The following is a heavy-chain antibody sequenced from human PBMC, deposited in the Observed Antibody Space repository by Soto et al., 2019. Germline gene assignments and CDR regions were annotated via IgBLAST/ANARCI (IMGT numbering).Heavy chain of an antibody. CDR2: ISYDGSNK. Sequence: RLSCAASGFTFSSYAMHWVRQAPGKGLEWVAVISYDGSNKYYADSVKGRFTISRDNSKNTLYLQMNSLRAEDTAVYYCARSVVVTAIHAFDIWGQGTMVTVSS. CDR1: GFTFSSYA. J-gene: IGHJ3*02. V-gene: IGHV3-30-3*01. D-gene: IGHD2-21*02. CDR3: ARSVVVTAIHAFDI.